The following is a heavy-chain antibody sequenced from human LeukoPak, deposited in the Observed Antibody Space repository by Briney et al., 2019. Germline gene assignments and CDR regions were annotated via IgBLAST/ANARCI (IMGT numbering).Heavy chain of an antibody. Sequence: ASVKVSCKASGYTFTSYDINWVRQATGQGLEWVGWMNPNSGNTGYAQKFQGRVTITRNTSISTAYMELSSLRSEDTAVYYCARGVVGRGQRYYYYMDVWGKGTTVTVSS. V-gene: IGHV1-8*03. J-gene: IGHJ6*03. CDR1: GYTFTSYD. CDR3: ARGVVGRGQRYYYYMDV. CDR2: MNPNSGNT. D-gene: IGHD2-15*01.